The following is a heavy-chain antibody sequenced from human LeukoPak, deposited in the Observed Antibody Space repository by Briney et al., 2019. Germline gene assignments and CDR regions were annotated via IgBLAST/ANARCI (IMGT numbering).Heavy chain of an antibody. CDR3: ARDRTYGSGSYSFDY. V-gene: IGHV3-21*01. D-gene: IGHD3-10*01. Sequence: GGSLRLSCAASGFTFSSYSMNWVRQAPGKGLEWVSSISTSSSYIYYADSVKGRPTISRDNAKNSLYLQMNSLRAEDTAVYYCARDRTYGSGSYSFDYWGQGTLVTVSS. CDR2: ISTSSSYI. J-gene: IGHJ4*02. CDR1: GFTFSSYS.